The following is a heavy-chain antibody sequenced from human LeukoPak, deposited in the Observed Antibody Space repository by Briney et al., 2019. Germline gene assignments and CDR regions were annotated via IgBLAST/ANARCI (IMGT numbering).Heavy chain of an antibody. CDR1: GCSISSSSYY. D-gene: IGHD1-20*01. Sequence: SETLSLTCTVSGCSISSSSYYWGWIRQPPGKGLEWIGSIYYSGSTYYNPSLKSRVTISVDTSKNQFSLKLSSVTAADTAVYYCARRQPTNWIDALDAFDIWGQGTMVTVSS. J-gene: IGHJ3*02. CDR3: ARRQPTNWIDALDAFDI. V-gene: IGHV4-39*01. CDR2: IYYSGST.